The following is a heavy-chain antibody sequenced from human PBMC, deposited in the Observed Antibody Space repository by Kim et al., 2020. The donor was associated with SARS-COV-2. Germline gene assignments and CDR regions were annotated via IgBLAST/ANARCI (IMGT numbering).Heavy chain of an antibody. D-gene: IGHD6-19*01. J-gene: IGHJ4*02. V-gene: IGHV4-39*01. CDR3: ARRSTKRAVAGTENDY. CDR1: GGSISSSSYY. Sequence: SETLSLTCTVSGGSISSSSYYWGWIRQPPGKGLEWIGSIYYSGSTYYNPSLKSRVTISVDTSKNQFSLKLSSVTAADTAVYYCARRSTKRAVAGTENDYWGQGTLVTVSS. CDR2: IYYSGST.